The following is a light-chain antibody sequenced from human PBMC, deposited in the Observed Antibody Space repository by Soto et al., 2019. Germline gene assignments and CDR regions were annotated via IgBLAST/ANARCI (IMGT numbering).Light chain of an antibody. J-gene: IGKJ1*01. Sequence: EIVLTQSPGTLSLSPGEGATLSCRASQRVSSNFLAWYQQKPGQAPRLLIYDASTRATGIPDRFSGSGSGTDFTLTISRLEPEDFAVYSCQQYSSSLTWTFGQGTKVEIK. V-gene: IGKV3-20*01. CDR2: DAS. CDR1: QRVSSNF. CDR3: QQYSSSLTWT.